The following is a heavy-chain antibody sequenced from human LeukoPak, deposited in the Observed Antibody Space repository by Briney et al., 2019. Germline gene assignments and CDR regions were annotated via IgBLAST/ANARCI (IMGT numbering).Heavy chain of an antibody. D-gene: IGHD3-10*01. CDR3: ARGYYGSGNYYSYYYYYMDV. J-gene: IGHJ6*03. V-gene: IGHV1-2*02. CDR1: GYTFTGYY. CDR2: INPNSGGT. Sequence: ASVKVSCKASGYTFTGYYMHWVRQAPGQGLEWMGWINPNSGGTNYAQKFQGRVTMTRDTSISTAYMELSRLRSDDTAVYYCARGYYGSGNYYSYYYYYMDVWGKGTTVTISS.